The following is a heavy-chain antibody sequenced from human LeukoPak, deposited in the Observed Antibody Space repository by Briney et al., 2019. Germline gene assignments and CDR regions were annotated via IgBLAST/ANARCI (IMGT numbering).Heavy chain of an antibody. Sequence: PSETLSLTCAVYGGSFSGYYWSWIRRPPGKGLEWIGEINHSGSTNYNPSLKSRVTISVDTSKNQFSLKLSSVTAADTAVYYCARDARYSSGFDYWGQGTLVTVSS. V-gene: IGHV4-34*01. CDR3: ARDARYSSGFDY. J-gene: IGHJ4*02. CDR2: INHSGST. CDR1: GGSFSGYY. D-gene: IGHD5-18*01.